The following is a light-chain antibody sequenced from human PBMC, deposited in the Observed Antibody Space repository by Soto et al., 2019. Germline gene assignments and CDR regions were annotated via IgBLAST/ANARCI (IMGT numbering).Light chain of an antibody. CDR1: QSFSSY. CDR3: QQSCSIPYT. CDR2: AAS. J-gene: IGKJ2*01. Sequence: DIQMTQSPSSLSASVGDRVTITCRASQSFSSYLNWYQQKPGKAPKLLIYAASNLQSGVPSRFSGSGSGTDFSLTISSLQPDDFASYYCQQSCSIPYTFGQGTKVDIK. V-gene: IGKV1-39*01.